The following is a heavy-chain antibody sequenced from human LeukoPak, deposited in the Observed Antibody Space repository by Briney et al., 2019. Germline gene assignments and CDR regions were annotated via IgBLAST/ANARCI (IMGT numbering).Heavy chain of an antibody. CDR3: TRAIEGAFDI. Sequence: GGSLRLSCTASGFTFGGYAMTWVRQAPGKGLEWVGFIRSKAYGGTTEYAASVKGRFTLSRDDSKSIAYLQMNSLKTEDTAVYYCTRAIEGAFDIWGQGTMVTVSS. CDR1: GFTFGGYA. J-gene: IGHJ3*02. V-gene: IGHV3-49*04. CDR2: IRSKAYGGTT.